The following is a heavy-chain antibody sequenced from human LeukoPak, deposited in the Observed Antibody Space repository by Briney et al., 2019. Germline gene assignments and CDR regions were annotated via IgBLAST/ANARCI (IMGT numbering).Heavy chain of an antibody. D-gene: IGHD6-19*01. CDR2: ISAGGGST. V-gene: IGHV3-23*01. CDR3: ARGFFSAGAFDI. Sequence: PGGSLRLSCAASGFTFSSYAMSWVRQAPGKGLEWVSAISAGGGSTYYADSVKGRFTVSRANSKNTLYLQMNSLRAEDTAVYYCARGFFSAGAFDIWGQGTMVTVSS. J-gene: IGHJ3*02. CDR1: GFTFSSYA.